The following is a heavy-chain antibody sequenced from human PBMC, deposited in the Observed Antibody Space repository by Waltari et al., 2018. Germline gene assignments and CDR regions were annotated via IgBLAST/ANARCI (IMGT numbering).Heavy chain of an antibody. D-gene: IGHD2-21*02. V-gene: IGHV4-59*01. CDR1: GGSISGFY. CDR2: IYYTGST. CDR3: ARGGGGDWEWFDP. J-gene: IGHJ5*02. Sequence: QVQLQESGQSLLKPSETRSLICTVSGGSISGFYGSWVRQPPGKGLDWIGYIYYTGSTTFNPSLKSRVTMSVDTSKNQFSLKLSSVTAADTAFYYCARGGGGDWEWFDPWGQGTLVTVSS.